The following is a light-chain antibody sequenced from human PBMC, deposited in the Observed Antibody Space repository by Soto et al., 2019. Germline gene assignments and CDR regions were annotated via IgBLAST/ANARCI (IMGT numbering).Light chain of an antibody. CDR3: QQYGSSPLT. J-gene: IGKJ4*01. V-gene: IGKV3-20*01. CDR1: QSVSSSY. CDR2: GAS. Sequence: EIVLTQSPGTLSLSPGERATLSCRASQSVSSSYLAWYQQKPGQAPRLLIYGASSRATGIPDRFSGSGSGTDFTLTNSRLEPEDFAVYYCQQYGSSPLTFGGGNKVEIK.